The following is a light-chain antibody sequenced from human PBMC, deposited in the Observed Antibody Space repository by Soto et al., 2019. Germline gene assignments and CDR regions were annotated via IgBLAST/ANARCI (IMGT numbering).Light chain of an antibody. V-gene: IGKV3-11*01. CDR1: QSVSSY. Sequence: EIVLTQSPATLSLSPGERATLSCRASQSVSSYLAWYQQKPGQPPRLLIYDESSRATGIPARFSGSGSGTDFTLTISSLEPEDFAVYYCQQRSAWPLTFGGGTKVDIK. J-gene: IGKJ4*01. CDR3: QQRSAWPLT. CDR2: DES.